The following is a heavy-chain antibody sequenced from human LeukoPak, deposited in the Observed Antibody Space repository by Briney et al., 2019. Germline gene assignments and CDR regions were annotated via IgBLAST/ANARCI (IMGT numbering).Heavy chain of an antibody. CDR2: INPKSGVT. CDR3: ARVGHPTDIVLVPAAHSDLGTLDH. J-gene: IGHJ4*02. D-gene: IGHD2-2*01. CDR1: GYTFTGYY. V-gene: IGHV1-2*02. Sequence: GASVRVSCKASGYTFTGYYLHWVRQAPGQGLEWMGWINPKSGVTNYAQKFQGRVTMTRDTSISTAYMDLSRLNFDDTAVYYCARVGHPTDIVLVPAAHSDLGTLDHWGQGTLVTVSS.